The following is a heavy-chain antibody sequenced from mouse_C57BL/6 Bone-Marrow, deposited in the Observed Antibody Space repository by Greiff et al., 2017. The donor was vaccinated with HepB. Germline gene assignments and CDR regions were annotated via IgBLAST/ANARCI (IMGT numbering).Heavy chain of an antibody. CDR1: GYTFTSYW. D-gene: IGHD2-4*01. CDR2: INPSNGGT. V-gene: IGHV1-53*01. J-gene: IGHJ1*03. Sequence: QVQLKQPGTELVKPGASVKLSCKASGYTFTSYWMHWVKQRPGQGLEWIGNINPSNGGTNYNEKFKSKATLTVDKSSSTAYMQLSSLTSEDSAVYYCASDDYDVGYFDVWGTGTTVTVSS. CDR3: ASDDYDVGYFDV.